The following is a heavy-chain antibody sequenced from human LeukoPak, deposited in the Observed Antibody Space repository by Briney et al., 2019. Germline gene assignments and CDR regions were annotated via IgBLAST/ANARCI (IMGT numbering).Heavy chain of an antibody. Sequence: SETLSLTCTVSGYSISSGYFWGWIRQPPGKGLEWIGEINHSGSTNYNPSLKSRVTISVDTSKNQFSLKLSSVTAADAAVYYCARHWGLLGYYFDYWGQGTLVTVSS. D-gene: IGHD3-10*01. CDR1: GYSISSGYF. J-gene: IGHJ4*02. CDR3: ARHWGLLGYYFDY. V-gene: IGHV4-38-2*02. CDR2: INHSGST.